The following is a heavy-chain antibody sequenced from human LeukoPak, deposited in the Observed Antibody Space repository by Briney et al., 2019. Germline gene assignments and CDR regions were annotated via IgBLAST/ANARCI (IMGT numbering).Heavy chain of an antibody. CDR1: RYTLTELS. CDR2: FDPEDGET. D-gene: IGHD4-17*01. J-gene: IGHJ4*02. V-gene: IGHV1-24*01. CDR3: ATETTSFDY. Sequence: ASVNVSCKLSRYTLTELSMTWLREAPGKRLEWMGGFDPEDGETIYAQKFQGRVSMTEDTSTDTAYMELSSLRSEDTAVYYCATETTSFDYWGQGTLVTVSS.